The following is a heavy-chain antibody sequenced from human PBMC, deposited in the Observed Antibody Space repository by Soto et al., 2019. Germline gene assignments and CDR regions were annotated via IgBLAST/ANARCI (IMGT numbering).Heavy chain of an antibody. Sequence: PSETLSLTCTVSGDSISSNSHYWGWIRQPPGKGLESIANIYYDGNTYYNPSLKSRVTISVDTSKNQFSLKLSSVTAADTAVYYCARGQVVAAQHWGQGTLVTVSS. CDR1: GDSISSNSHY. CDR2: IYYDGNT. D-gene: IGHD2-15*01. J-gene: IGHJ4*02. V-gene: IGHV4-39*01. CDR3: ARGQVVAAQH.